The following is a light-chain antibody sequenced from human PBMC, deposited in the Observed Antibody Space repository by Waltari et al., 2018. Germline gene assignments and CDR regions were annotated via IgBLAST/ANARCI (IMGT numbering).Light chain of an antibody. V-gene: IGKV1-39*01. CDR1: QSIAGS. CDR3: QQSYSTPV. CDR2: AAS. J-gene: IGKJ4*01. Sequence: IQITPSPTYLYASVGDKVTISCRASQSIAGSLNWYQQKPGKTPKLLIYAASNLQSGVPSRFSGSGSGTDFTLTITSLQPEDFATYYCQQSYSTPVFGGGTKVEI.